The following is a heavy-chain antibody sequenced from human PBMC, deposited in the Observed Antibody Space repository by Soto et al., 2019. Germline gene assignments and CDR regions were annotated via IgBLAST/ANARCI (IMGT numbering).Heavy chain of an antibody. D-gene: IGHD4-4*01. Sequence: CKGSGYSFTSYWISWVRQMPGKGLEWMGRIDPSDSYTNYSPSFQGHVTISADKSISTAYLQWSSLKASDTAMYYCARHKDSNPWGYYYGMDVWGQGTTVTVSS. CDR3: ARHKDSNPWGYYYGMDV. CDR1: GYSFTSYW. J-gene: IGHJ6*02. CDR2: IDPSDSYT. V-gene: IGHV5-10-1*01.